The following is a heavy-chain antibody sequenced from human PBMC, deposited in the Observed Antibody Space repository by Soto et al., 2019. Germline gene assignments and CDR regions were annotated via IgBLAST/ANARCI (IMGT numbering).Heavy chain of an antibody. J-gene: IGHJ6*02. V-gene: IGHV1-3*01. Sequence: ASVKVSCKASGYSCSIYVVYCVLQSPGQRLEGMGCINAGNGNIKYSQKFQGRVTMTRDTSAGTAHMEVSSLRSEDTAVYYCARWVANYGMDVWGQGTTVTVSS. CDR1: GYSCSIYV. CDR3: ARWVANYGMDV. CDR2: INAGNGNI.